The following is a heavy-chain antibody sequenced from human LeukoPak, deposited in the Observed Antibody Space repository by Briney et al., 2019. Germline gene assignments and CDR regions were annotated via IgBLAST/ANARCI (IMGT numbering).Heavy chain of an antibody. D-gene: IGHD3-22*01. J-gene: IGHJ4*02. V-gene: IGHV4-61*02. CDR1: GGSISSGSYY. CDR3: ARLWTGYSDSSGYYYLDY. CDR2: IYTSGST. Sequence: SETLSLTCTVSGGSISSGSYYWSWIRQPAGKGLEWIGRIYTSGSTNYNPSLKSRVTISVDTSKNQFSLKLSSVTAADTAVYYCARLWTGYSDSSGYYYLDYWGQGTLVTVSS.